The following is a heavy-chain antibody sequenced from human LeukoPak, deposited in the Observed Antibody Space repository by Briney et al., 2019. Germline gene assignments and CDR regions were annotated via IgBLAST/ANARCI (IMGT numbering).Heavy chain of an antibody. D-gene: IGHD3-10*01. CDR2: LYSDGDT. CDR3: ARGTGKFDY. J-gene: IGHJ4*02. V-gene: IGHV3-53*01. CDR1: GLTVTNNY. Sequence: GGSLRLSCAASGLTVTNNYWHWVRHPPGKWPEWISILYSDGDTKYADTVKGRFTISRDNSKKTLYLQMNSLRAEDTAVYYCARGTGKFDYWGQGTLVTVSS.